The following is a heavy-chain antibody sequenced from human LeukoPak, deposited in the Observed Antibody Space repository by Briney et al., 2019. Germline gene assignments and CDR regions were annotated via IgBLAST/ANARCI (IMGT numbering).Heavy chain of an antibody. D-gene: IGHD5-18*01. J-gene: IGHJ6*02. CDR3: ARAEPRIQLWQGLYYYYGMDV. V-gene: IGHV1-8*01. CDR2: MNPNSGNT. Sequence: ASVKVSCKASGCTFTSYDINWVRQATGQGLEWMGWMNPNSGNTGYAQKFQGRVTMTRNTSISTAYMELSSLRSEDTAVYYCARAEPRIQLWQGLYYYYGMDVWGQGTTVTVSS. CDR1: GCTFTSYD.